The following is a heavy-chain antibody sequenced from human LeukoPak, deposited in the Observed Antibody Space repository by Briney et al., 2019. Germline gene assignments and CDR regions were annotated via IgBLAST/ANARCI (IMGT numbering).Heavy chain of an antibody. CDR1: GYTFTGYY. J-gene: IGHJ4*02. CDR2: INPNSGGT. Sequence: ASVKVSCKASGYTFTGYYMHWVRQAPGQGLEWMGWINPNSGGTNYARKFQGRVTMTRDTSISTAYMELSRLRSDDTAVYYCARDLGWEYYFDYWGQGTLVTVSS. CDR3: ARDLGWEYYFDY. V-gene: IGHV1-2*02. D-gene: IGHD1-26*01.